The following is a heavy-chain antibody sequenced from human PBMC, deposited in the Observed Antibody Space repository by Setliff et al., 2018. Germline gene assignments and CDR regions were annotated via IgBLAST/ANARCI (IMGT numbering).Heavy chain of an antibody. CDR1: GGPFSDYY. CDR3: ARLSWNGLRYYGLDV. V-gene: IGHV4-34*01. Sequence: PSETLSLTCTFYGGPFSDYYWGWVRQTPGKGLEWIAEINPSGTTNYIPSLKSRLTISVDTSKRQFSLKLRSVTAADTAVYYCARLSWNGLRYYGLDVWGQGTTVTVSS. D-gene: IGHD3-3*01. J-gene: IGHJ6*02. CDR2: INPSGTT.